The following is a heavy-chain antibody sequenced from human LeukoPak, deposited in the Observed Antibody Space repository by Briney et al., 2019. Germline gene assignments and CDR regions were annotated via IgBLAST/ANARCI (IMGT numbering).Heavy chain of an antibody. CDR3: ARGGVKMVAAPPLAFDI. V-gene: IGHV4-61*02. CDR1: GGSISSGSYY. J-gene: IGHJ3*02. CDR2: IYTSGST. Sequence: PSETLSLTCTVSGGSISSGSYYWSWIRQPAGKGLEWIGRIYTSGSTNYNPSLKSRVTISVDTSKNQFSLKLSSVTAADTAVYYCARGGVKMVAAPPLAFDIWGQGTMVTVSS. D-gene: IGHD2-15*01.